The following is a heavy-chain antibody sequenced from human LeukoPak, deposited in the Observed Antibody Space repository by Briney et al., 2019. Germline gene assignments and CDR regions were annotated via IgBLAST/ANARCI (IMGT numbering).Heavy chain of an antibody. J-gene: IGHJ4*02. Sequence: SVNVSFKSSEFTFSSYAISWVRHAPGQGLEWISVIIPMFGTTNYAQKFQGRVTITADESTSTAYVELSSLRSEDTAIYYCARDTVASLDYWGQGPLVTVSS. V-gene: IGHV1-69*13. CDR3: ARDTVASLDY. CDR2: IIPMFGTT. CDR1: EFTFSSYA. D-gene: IGHD6-19*01.